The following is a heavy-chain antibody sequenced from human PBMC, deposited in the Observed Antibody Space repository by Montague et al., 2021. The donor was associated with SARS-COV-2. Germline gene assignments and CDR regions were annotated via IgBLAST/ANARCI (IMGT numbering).Heavy chain of an antibody. D-gene: IGHD2-21*01. CDR2: ISYDGSNK. V-gene: IGHV3-30*04. J-gene: IGHJ6*02. CDR3: SNQLVGLYGMDV. CDR1: GFTFSSYA. Sequence: SLRLSCAASGFTFSSYAMHWLRQAPGKGLEWVAVISYDGSNKYYADSVKGRFTISRDNSKNALYLQMNSLRAEDTAVYYLSNQLVGLYGMDVWGQGTTVTVSS.